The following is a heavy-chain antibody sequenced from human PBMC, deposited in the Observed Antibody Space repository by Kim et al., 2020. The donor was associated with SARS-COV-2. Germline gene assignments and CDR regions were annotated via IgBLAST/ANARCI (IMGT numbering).Heavy chain of an antibody. J-gene: IGHJ3*02. Sequence: DSVKGRFTISRDNAKNSLYLQMNSLRAEDTAMYYCVKAYYYDSSGHAFDIWGQGTMVTVSS. CDR3: VKAYYYDSSGHAFDI. D-gene: IGHD3-22*01. V-gene: IGHV3-9*01.